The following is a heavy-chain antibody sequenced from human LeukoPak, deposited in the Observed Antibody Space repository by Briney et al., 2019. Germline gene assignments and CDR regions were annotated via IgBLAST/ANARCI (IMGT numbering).Heavy chain of an antibody. D-gene: IGHD2-2*01. Sequence: GGSLRLSCAASGFTFSTYSMNWVRQAPGKGLECVSYISRSTSTIYYADSVKGRFTISRDNAKNSLYLQMNSLRAEDTAVYYCAKEEDIVVVPAALVDYWGQGTLVTVSS. CDR3: AKEEDIVVVPAALVDY. CDR2: ISRSTSTI. J-gene: IGHJ4*02. CDR1: GFTFSTYS. V-gene: IGHV3-48*04.